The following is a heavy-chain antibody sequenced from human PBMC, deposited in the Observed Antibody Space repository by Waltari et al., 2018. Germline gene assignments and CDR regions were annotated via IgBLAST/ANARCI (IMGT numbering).Heavy chain of an antibody. CDR2: INHSGST. CDR3: ARVLRYFDWFGLGMDV. CDR1: GGSFSGYS. J-gene: IGHJ6*02. Sequence: QVQLQQWGAGLLKPSETLSLTCAVYGGSFSGYSWLWIRQPPGKGLEWIGEINHSGSTNYNPSLKSRVTISVDTSKNQFSLKLSSVTAADTAVYYCARVLRYFDWFGLGMDVWGQGTTVTVSS. D-gene: IGHD3-9*01. V-gene: IGHV4-34*01.